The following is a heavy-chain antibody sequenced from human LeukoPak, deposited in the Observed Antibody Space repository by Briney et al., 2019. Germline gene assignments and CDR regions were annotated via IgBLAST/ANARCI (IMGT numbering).Heavy chain of an antibody. Sequence: PGGSLRLSCAASGFTFSSDAMSWVRQAPGKGLEWVSAISGSGGSTYYADSVKGRFTISRDNAKNSLYLQMNSLRAEDTAVYYCARDGDLLPYYDFFRGYFDYWGQGTLVTVSS. CDR3: ARDGDLLPYYDFFRGYFDY. D-gene: IGHD3-3*01. CDR1: GFTFSSDA. V-gene: IGHV3-23*01. CDR2: ISGSGGST. J-gene: IGHJ4*02.